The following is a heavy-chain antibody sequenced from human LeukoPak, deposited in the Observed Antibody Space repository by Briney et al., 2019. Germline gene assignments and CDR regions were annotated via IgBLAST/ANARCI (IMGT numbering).Heavy chain of an antibody. CDR2: INHSGST. D-gene: IGHD3-9*01. CDR1: GGSFSGYY. CDR3: ARGVRYFNNGFDY. Sequence: PSETLSLTCAVYGGSFSGYYWSWIRQPPGKGLEWIGEINHSGSTNYNPSLKSRVTISVDTSKNQFSLKLSSVTAADTAVYYCARGVRYFNNGFDYWGQGTLVTVSS. V-gene: IGHV4-34*01. J-gene: IGHJ4*02.